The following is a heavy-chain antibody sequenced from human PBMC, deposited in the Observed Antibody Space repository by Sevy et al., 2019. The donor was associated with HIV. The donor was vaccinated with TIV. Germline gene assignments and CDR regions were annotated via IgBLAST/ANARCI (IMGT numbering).Heavy chain of an antibody. Sequence: GGSLRLSCAASGFTLNNYWMHWVRQAPGKGLEWVANINQDGVVAYYLDSVRGRFTISLDNGRNLVFLQMNSLRVDDTALYFCVRAIAKDGSFWGYGTLVTVSS. V-gene: IGHV3-7*01. CDR1: GFTLNNYW. CDR3: VRAIAKDGSF. J-gene: IGHJ4*01. CDR2: INQDGVVA. D-gene: IGHD6-13*01.